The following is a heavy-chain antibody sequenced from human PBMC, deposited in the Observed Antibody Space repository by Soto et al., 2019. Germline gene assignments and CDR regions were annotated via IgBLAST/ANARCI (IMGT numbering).Heavy chain of an antibody. Sequence: GESLKISCKGSGYSFTSYWIGWVRQMPGKGLEWMGIIYPGDSDTRYSPSFQGQVTISADKSISTAYLQWSSLKASDTAMYYCARFRPGSSWTGYYYYYYMDVWGKGTTVTVSS. V-gene: IGHV5-51*01. J-gene: IGHJ6*03. CDR2: IYPGDSDT. CDR3: ARFRPGSSWTGYYYYYYMDV. D-gene: IGHD6-13*01. CDR1: GYSFTSYW.